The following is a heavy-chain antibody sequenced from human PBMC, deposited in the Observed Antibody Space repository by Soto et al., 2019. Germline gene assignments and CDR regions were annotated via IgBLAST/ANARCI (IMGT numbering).Heavy chain of an antibody. D-gene: IGHD2-15*01. J-gene: IGHJ4*02. CDR3: ARSPSGGLLFRY. CDR1: GYTFTSYD. CDR2: MNPNSGNT. V-gene: IGHV1-8*01. Sequence: QVQLVQSGAEVKKPGASVNVSCKASGYTFTSYDINWVRQATGQGLEWMGWMNPNSGNTGYAQKFQGRVTMTKNTSINTAYMELSSLRSEDTAVYYCARSPSGGLLFRYWGQGHLVTVSA.